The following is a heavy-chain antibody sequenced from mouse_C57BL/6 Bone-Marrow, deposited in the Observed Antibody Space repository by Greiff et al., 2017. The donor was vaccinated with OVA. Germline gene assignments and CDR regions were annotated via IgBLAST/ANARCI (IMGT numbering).Heavy chain of an antibody. V-gene: IGHV1-81*01. CDR2: IYPRSGNT. CDR1: GYTVTSYG. D-gene: IGHD2-5*01. Sequence: QVQLQQSGAELARPGASVKLSCKASGYTVTSYGISWVKQRTGQGLEWIGEIYPRSGNTYYNEKFKGKATLTADKSSSTAYMELRSLTSEDSAVYFCAGGGYSNYGWFAYWGQGTLVTVSA. CDR3: AGGGYSNYGWFAY. J-gene: IGHJ3*01.